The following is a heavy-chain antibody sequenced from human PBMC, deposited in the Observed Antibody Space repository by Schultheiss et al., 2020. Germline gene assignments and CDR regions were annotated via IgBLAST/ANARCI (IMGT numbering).Heavy chain of an antibody. CDR1: GFALSDYY. J-gene: IGHJ6*02. Sequence: GESLKISCAASGFALSDYYMDWVRQAPGEGLEWVSAISGSGGNTKYADSVKGRFTISRDNSKYTVYLQMNSLRAEDTAVYYCAKAWSTDGYYYGMDVWGQGTTVTVSS. D-gene: IGHD5-24*01. CDR3: AKAWSTDGYYYGMDV. V-gene: IGHV3-23*01. CDR2: ISGSGGNT.